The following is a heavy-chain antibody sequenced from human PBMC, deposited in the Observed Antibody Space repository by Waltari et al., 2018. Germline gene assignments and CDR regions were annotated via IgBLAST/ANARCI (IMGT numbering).Heavy chain of an antibody. V-gene: IGHV1-18*01. CDR1: GYTFTSSG. D-gene: IGHD3-3*01. Sequence: QVQLVQSGAEVTKPGASVKVSCKASGYTFTSSGIRVVGPAPGQGLEWMGWISAYIGNTNYAQKLQGRVTMTTDTSTSTAYMELRSLRSDDTAVYYCARGVLRFLEWLLYGDYWGQGTLVTVSS. CDR3: ARGVLRFLEWLLYGDY. CDR2: ISAYIGNT. J-gene: IGHJ4*02.